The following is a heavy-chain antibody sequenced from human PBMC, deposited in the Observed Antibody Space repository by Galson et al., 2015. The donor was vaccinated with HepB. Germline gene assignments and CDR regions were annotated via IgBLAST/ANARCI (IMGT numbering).Heavy chain of an antibody. CDR1: GFTFSSYG. J-gene: IGHJ5*02. CDR3: ARENLYYDILTGLLT. CDR2: IWYDGSNK. D-gene: IGHD3-9*01. Sequence: SLRLSCAASGFTFSSYGMHWVRQAPGKGLEWVAVIWYDGSNKYYADSVKGRFTISRDNSKNTLYLQMNSLRAEDTAVYYCARENLYYDILTGLLTWGQGTLVTVSS. V-gene: IGHV3-33*01.